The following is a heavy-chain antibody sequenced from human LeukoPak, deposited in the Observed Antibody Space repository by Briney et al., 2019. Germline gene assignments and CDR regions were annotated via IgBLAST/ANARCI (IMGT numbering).Heavy chain of an antibody. CDR1: GGSISSNSYY. D-gene: IGHD3-10*01. CDR2: IYYSGST. V-gene: IGHV4-39*01. J-gene: IGHJ4*02. Sequence: PSETLSLTRTVSGGSISSNSYYWGWIRQPPGKGLEWIGSIYYSGSTYYNPSLKSRVTISVDTSKNQFSLKLSSVTAADTAVYYCARLTLGRGNYFDYWGQGTLVTVSS. CDR3: ARLTLGRGNYFDY.